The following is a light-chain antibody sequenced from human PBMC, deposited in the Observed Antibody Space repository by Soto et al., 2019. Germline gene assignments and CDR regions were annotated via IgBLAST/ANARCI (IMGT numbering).Light chain of an antibody. Sequence: QSALTQPASVSGSPGQSITISCTGTSSDVGGYNYVSWYQQHPGKAPKLMIYEVSNRPSGVSNRFSGSKSGNTASLTISGLQAEDEAGYYCSSYTSRSAHVVFGGGTQLTVL. J-gene: IGLJ2*01. CDR2: EVS. CDR1: SSDVGGYNY. V-gene: IGLV2-14*01. CDR3: SSYTSRSAHVV.